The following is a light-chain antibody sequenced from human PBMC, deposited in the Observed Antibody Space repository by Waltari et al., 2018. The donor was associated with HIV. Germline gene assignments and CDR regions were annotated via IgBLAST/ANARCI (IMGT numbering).Light chain of an antibody. CDR1: VLPNQY. J-gene: IGLJ1*01. CDR3: QAADSSGSYFV. V-gene: IGLV3-25*03. CDR2: KDS. Sequence: SYELTQPPSVSVSPGQTARSTCSGDVLPNQYTFWYQQKSGQAPVLVVYKDSERPAGIPERFSGSSSGTTVTLFIDGVQAEDEADYYCQAADSSGSYFVFGTGTKVTVL.